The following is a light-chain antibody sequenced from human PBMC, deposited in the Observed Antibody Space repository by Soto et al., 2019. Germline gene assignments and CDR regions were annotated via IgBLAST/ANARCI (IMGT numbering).Light chain of an antibody. J-gene: IGLJ1*01. Sequence: QSALTQPASVSASPGQSITISCIGTSSDVGGYNYVSWYQQYPGKVPKLIIFEVTHRPSGVSSRFSGSKSGDTASLTISGLQPEDEADYYCSSYTSSSSLVFGTGTKLTVL. V-gene: IGLV2-14*01. CDR1: SSDVGGYNY. CDR2: EVT. CDR3: SSYTSSSSLV.